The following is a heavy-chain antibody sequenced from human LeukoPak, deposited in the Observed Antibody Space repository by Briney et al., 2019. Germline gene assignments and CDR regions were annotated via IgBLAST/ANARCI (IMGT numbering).Heavy chain of an antibody. Sequence: GGSLRLSCAASGFTVSSNYMSWVRQAPGKGLEWVANIKQDGSEKYYVDSVKGRFTISRDNAKNSLYLQINSLRAEDTAVYYCARETGIDSWFDPWGQGTLVTVSS. V-gene: IGHV3-7*01. J-gene: IGHJ5*02. D-gene: IGHD1-1*01. CDR1: GFTVSSNY. CDR3: ARETGIDSWFDP. CDR2: IKQDGSEK.